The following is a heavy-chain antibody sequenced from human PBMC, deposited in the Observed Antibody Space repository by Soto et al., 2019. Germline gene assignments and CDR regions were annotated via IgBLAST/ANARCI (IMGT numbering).Heavy chain of an antibody. V-gene: IGHV5-10-1*01. CDR2: IDPSDSYT. CDR3: ARHDRRDGYNWFDY. CDR1: GYSFTSYW. J-gene: IGHJ4*02. Sequence: PGESQKISWKGSGYSFTSYWISGVRQMPGEGLEWMGRIDPSDSYTNYSPSFQGHVTISADKSISTAYLQWSSLKASDTAMYYCARHDRRDGYNWFDYWGQGTLVTVSS. D-gene: IGHD5-12*01.